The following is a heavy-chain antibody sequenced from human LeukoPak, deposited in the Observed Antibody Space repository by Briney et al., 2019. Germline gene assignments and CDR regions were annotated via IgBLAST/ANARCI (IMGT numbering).Heavy chain of an antibody. CDR3: ARGLGITIFGVLTTYYFDY. J-gene: IGHJ4*02. CDR1: GGSISTYY. CDR2: ISDSGSI. D-gene: IGHD3-3*01. V-gene: IGHV4-59*01. Sequence: PSETLSLTCTVSGGSISTYYWSWIRQPPGKGVQWIGYISDSGSINYNPSLKSRVTISVDRSKKQFSLKLSSVTAADTAVYYCARGLGITIFGVLTTYYFDYWGQGTLVTVSS.